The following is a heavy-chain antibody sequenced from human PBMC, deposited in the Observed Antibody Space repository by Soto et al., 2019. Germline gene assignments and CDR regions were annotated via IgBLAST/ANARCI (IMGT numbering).Heavy chain of an antibody. CDR2: ISGSGGST. V-gene: IGHV3-23*01. CDR1: GFTFSSYA. J-gene: IGHJ3*02. Sequence: GGSLRLSCAASGFTFSSYAMSWVRQAPGKGLEWVSAISGSGGSTYYADSVKGRFTISRDNSKNTLYLQMNSLRAEDTAVYYCAKGIPFSYDSSGPDDFDIWGQGTMVTVSS. D-gene: IGHD3-22*01. CDR3: AKGIPFSYDSSGPDDFDI.